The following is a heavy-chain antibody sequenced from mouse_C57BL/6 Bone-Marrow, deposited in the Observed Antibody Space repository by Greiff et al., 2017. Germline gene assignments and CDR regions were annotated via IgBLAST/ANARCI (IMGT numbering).Heavy chain of an antibody. CDR3: VRRYGNDDAMDY. V-gene: IGHV10-1*01. D-gene: IGHD2-10*02. CDR1: GFSFNTYA. Sequence: EVQRVESGGGLVQPKGSLKLSCAASGFSFNTYAMNWVRQAPGKGLEWVARIRSKSNNYATYYADSVKDRFTISRDDSESRLYLQMNNWKTEDTAMYYCVRRYGNDDAMDYWGQGTLVTVSS. J-gene: IGHJ4*01. CDR2: IRSKSNNYAT.